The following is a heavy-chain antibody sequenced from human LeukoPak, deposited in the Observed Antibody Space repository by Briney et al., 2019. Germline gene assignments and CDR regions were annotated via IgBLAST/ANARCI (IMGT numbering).Heavy chain of an antibody. Sequence: GGSLRLSCVASGFIFSNYWMHWVRRAPGKGLVWVSRSSSDGSSTVYADSVEGRFTISRDNAKNTLYLQMNSLRAEDTALYYCARDGDSTVDFDYWGQGTLVSVSS. CDR3: ARDGDSTVDFDY. V-gene: IGHV3-74*01. D-gene: IGHD4-23*01. J-gene: IGHJ4*02. CDR1: GFIFSNYW. CDR2: SSSDGSST.